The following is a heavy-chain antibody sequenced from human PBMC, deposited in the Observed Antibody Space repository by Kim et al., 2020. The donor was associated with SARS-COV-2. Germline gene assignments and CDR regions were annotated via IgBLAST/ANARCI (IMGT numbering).Heavy chain of an antibody. D-gene: IGHD6-13*01. J-gene: IGHJ4*02. CDR2: ISYSGST. Sequence: SETLSLTCTVSGGSFSSASYYRGWIRQPPGKGLEWIASISYSGSTYYNPSLNSQVGISIDTSTNQFSVRLSAVIAADTAVYYCAIQTGSSGWYYWGQGTLVTVSS. CDR3: AIQTGSSGWYY. V-gene: IGHV4-39*01. CDR1: GGSFSSASYY.